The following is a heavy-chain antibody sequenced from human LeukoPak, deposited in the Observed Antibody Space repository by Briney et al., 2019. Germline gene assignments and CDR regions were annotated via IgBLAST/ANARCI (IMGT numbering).Heavy chain of an antibody. J-gene: IGHJ4*02. CDR1: GYTFTSYD. V-gene: IGHV1-18*01. D-gene: IGHD6-19*01. Sequence: ASVKVSCKASGYTFTSYDIAWVRQATGQGLEWMGSISAYNGNTNYAQKLQGRVTMTTDTSTSTAYMELRSLRSDDTAVYYCARRIAVAGTWSGDYWGQGTLVTVSS. CDR2: ISAYNGNT. CDR3: ARRIAVAGTWSGDY.